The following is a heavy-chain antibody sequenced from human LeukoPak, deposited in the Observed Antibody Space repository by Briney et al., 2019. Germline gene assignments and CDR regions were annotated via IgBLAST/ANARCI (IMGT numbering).Heavy chain of an antibody. V-gene: IGHV4-59*01. D-gene: IGHD1-26*01. CDR2: IYYSGST. J-gene: IGHJ1*01. CDR3: AREGSIVGATPYFQH. Sequence: PSETLSLTCTVSGGSISSYYWSWIRQPPGKGLEWIGYIYYSGSTNYNPSLKSRVTISVDTSKNQFSLKLSSVTAADTAVYYCAREGSIVGATPYFQHWGQGTLVTVSS. CDR1: GGSISSYY.